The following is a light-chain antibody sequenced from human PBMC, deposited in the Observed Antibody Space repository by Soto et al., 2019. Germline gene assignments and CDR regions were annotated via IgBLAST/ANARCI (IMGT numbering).Light chain of an antibody. V-gene: IGKV1-5*01. CDR1: QSIKSW. Sequence: DIQMTQSPSTLSASVGDRVTITCRASQSIKSWLAWYQQKPGTAPKLLIYDASTLESGVPSRFSGSGSGTEFTLTISSLQPDDFETSYCQQYDDYPLTFGGGTKVDIK. CDR2: DAS. J-gene: IGKJ4*01. CDR3: QQYDDYPLT.